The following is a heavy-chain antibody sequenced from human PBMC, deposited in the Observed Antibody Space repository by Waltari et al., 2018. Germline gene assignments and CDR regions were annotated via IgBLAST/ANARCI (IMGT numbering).Heavy chain of an antibody. CDR3: ARGAASPSYGMDV. Sequence: EVQLVQSGAEVKKPGESLKISCKGSGYSLTSYWTGWVRKMPGKGLEWMGIIYPGDADTRYSPSFQGQVTISADKSISTAYLQWSSLKASDTAMYYCARGAASPSYGMDVWGQGTTVTVSS. D-gene: IGHD6-25*01. CDR2: IYPGDADT. V-gene: IGHV5-51*01. J-gene: IGHJ6*02. CDR1: GYSLTSYW.